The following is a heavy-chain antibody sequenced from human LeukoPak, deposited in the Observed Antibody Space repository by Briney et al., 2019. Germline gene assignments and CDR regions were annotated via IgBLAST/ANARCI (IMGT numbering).Heavy chain of an antibody. J-gene: IGHJ3*02. Sequence: KPSEPLSLTCTVSGGSISSYYWSWIRQPAGKALEWIGRIYTSGSTNYNPSLKSRVTMSVDTSKNQFSLKLISVTAAATAVYYCARESFFGVVDAFDIWGQGTMVTVSS. D-gene: IGHD3-3*01. CDR3: ARESFFGVVDAFDI. CDR2: IYTSGST. CDR1: GGSISSYY. V-gene: IGHV4-4*07.